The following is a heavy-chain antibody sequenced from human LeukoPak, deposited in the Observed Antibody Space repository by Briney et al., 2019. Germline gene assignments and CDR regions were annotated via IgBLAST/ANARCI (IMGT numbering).Heavy chain of an antibody. CDR3: VRAYFTPTDSYYEHSLDI. D-gene: IGHD3-10*01. J-gene: IGHJ4*02. CDR2: VCRGGST. Sequence: PGGSLRLSCEASGFSVGDSYMTWVRQAPGKGLEWVSVVCRGGSTIYDASVRSGCTISRDRNNNTLLHQMNNLRGEDTAADYCVRAYFTPTDSYYEHSLDIWGQGTLVTVSS. CDR1: GFSVGDSY. V-gene: IGHV3-66*01.